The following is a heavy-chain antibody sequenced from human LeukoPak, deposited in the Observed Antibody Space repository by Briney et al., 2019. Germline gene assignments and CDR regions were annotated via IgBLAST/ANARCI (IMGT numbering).Heavy chain of an antibody. CDR1: GFTFSSYW. CDR2: INSDGSST. CDR3: ARDPNSGDYYFDY. J-gene: IGHJ4*02. V-gene: IGHV3-74*01. Sequence: PGGSMRLSCAASGFTFSSYWMHWVRQAPGKGLVWVSRINSDGSSTSYADSVKGRFTISRDNAKNTLYLQMNSLRAEDTAVYYCARDPNSGDYYFDYWGQGTLVTVSS. D-gene: IGHD2-21*01.